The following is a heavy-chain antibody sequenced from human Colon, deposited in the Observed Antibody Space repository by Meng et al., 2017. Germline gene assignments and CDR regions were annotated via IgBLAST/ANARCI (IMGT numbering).Heavy chain of an antibody. CDR3: ARGWNYGDY. V-gene: IGHV3-30*01. J-gene: IGHJ4*02. CDR1: GFTVSDYD. D-gene: IGHD1-7*01. CDR2: MSSDGTKR. Sequence: EGSLRLSCVVSGFTVSDYDMHWVRQAPGKGLEWVAVMSSDGTKRFYADSVKGRFTISRDNAKNTLDLQINSLRAEDTAVYYCARGWNYGDYWGQGTLVTVSS.